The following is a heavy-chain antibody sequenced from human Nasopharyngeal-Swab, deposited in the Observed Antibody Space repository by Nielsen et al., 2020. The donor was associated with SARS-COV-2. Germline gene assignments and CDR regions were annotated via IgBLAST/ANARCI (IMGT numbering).Heavy chain of an antibody. CDR2: ICHSGST. CDR3: ARERLGYCSSTSCYGGERYYYYYMDV. V-gene: IGHV4-4*02. D-gene: IGHD2-2*01. Sequence: VRQAPGKGLEWIGEICHSGSTNYNPSLKSRVTISVDKSKNQFSLKLSSVTAADTAVYYCARERLGYCSSTSCYGGERYYYYYMDVWGKGTTVTVSS. J-gene: IGHJ6*03.